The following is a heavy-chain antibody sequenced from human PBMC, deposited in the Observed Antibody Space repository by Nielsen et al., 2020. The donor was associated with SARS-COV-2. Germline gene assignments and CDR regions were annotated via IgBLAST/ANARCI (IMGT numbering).Heavy chain of an antibody. V-gene: IGHV1-18*04. D-gene: IGHD6-25*01. CDR1: GFTFSRHD. CDR3: ATGLGSGYYNY. CDR2: VSAYNGNT. Sequence: ASVKVSCTGSGFTFSRHDHGITWVRQAPGPGLEWMGWVSAYNGNTNNAQKFQGRVTMTIDTSTSTAYVELRSLRSDDTAVYYCATGLGSGYYNYWGQGSLVTVSS. J-gene: IGHJ4*02.